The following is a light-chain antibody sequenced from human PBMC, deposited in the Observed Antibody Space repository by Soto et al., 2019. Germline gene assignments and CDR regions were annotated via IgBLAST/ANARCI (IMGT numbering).Light chain of an antibody. CDR2: GAS. CDR3: QQYNNWPRTWT. J-gene: IGKJ1*01. CDR1: QSVSSN. V-gene: IGKV3-15*01. Sequence: EIVMTQSPATLSVSPGERATLSCRASQSVSSNLAWYQQKPGQAPRLLIYGASTRATGIPARFSGSGSGTEFTLTISSLQSEDFAVYYGQQYNNWPRTWTFGQGTKVDI.